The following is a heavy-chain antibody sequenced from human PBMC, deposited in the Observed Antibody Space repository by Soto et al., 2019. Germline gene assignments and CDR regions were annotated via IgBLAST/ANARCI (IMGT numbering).Heavy chain of an antibody. J-gene: IGHJ2*01. CDR2: IIPIPGIA. V-gene: IGHV1-69*02. CDR3: ARRENWYFDL. CDR1: GGTFSSYT. D-gene: IGHD1-26*01. Sequence: QVQLVQSGAGVKKPGSSVKVSCKASGGTFSSYTISWVRQAPGQGLEWMGRIIPIPGIANYAQKFQGRVTITADKSTSTAYMELSSQRSEDTAVYYCARRENWYFDLWGRGTLVTVSS.